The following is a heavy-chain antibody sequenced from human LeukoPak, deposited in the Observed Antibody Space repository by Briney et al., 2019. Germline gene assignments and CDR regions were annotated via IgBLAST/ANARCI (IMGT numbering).Heavy chain of an antibody. D-gene: IGHD6-13*01. CDR3: AKDRVPGIAAAGTDY. CDR1: GFTFSSYG. V-gene: IGHV3-30*02. CDR2: IRYDGSNK. J-gene: IGHJ4*02. Sequence: QPGGSLRLSCAASGFTFSSYGMHWVRQAPGKGLEWVAFIRYDGSNKYYAGSVKGRFTISRDNSKNTLYLQMNSLRAEDTAVYYCAKDRVPGIAAAGTDYWGQGTLVTVSS.